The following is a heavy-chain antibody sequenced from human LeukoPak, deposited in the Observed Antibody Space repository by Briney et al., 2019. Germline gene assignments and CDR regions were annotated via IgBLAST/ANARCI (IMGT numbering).Heavy chain of an antibody. V-gene: IGHV1-3*01. CDR2: INAGNGNT. CDR3: ARKGGSGWDHFDY. J-gene: IGHJ4*02. CDR1: GYTFTSYA. D-gene: IGHD6-19*01. Sequence: GASVKVSCKASGYTFTSYAMHWVRQAPGQRLEWMGWINAGNGNTKYSQKFQGRVTITRDTSATTAYMELSSLTSEDTAVYYCARKGGSGWDHFDYWGQGTLVTVSS.